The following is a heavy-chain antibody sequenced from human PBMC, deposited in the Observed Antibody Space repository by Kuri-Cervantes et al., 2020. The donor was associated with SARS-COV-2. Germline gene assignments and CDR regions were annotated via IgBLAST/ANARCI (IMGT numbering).Heavy chain of an antibody. Sequence: SDPLSFTSTVSGGSISSSSYHWGWIRQPPGKGLEWIGSIYYSGSNDYKPSVKSRVTISVDTSKNQFSLRLNSVTAADTAVYFCASSQVVRHLDWSSELSYRYYMDVWGKGTTVTVSS. V-gene: IGHV4-39*07. J-gene: IGHJ6*04. D-gene: IGHD3-9*01. CDR3: ASSQVVRHLDWSSELSYRYYMDV. CDR1: GGSISSSSYH. CDR2: IYYSGSN.